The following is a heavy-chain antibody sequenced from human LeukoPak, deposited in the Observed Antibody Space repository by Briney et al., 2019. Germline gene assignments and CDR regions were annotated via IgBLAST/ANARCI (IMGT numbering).Heavy chain of an antibody. CDR2: ISGSGGST. CDR3: AKDDLATYYYGTLGAFDI. D-gene: IGHD3-10*01. J-gene: IGHJ3*02. Sequence: GGSLRLSCAASGFTFSSYAMSWVRQAPGKGLEWVSAISGSGGSTYYADSVKGRFTISRDNSKNTLYLQMNSLRAEDTAVYYCAKDDLATYYYGTLGAFDIWGQGTMVTVSS. V-gene: IGHV3-23*01. CDR1: GFTFSSYA.